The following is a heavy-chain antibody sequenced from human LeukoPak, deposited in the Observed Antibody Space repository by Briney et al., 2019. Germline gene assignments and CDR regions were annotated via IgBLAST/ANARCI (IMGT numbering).Heavy chain of an antibody. Sequence: HSQTLSLTCAISGDSVSSNTPAWNWIRQSPSRGLGWLGRTYYRSKWYNDYAVSVRSPLTINPDTAKNQFSLQLNSVTPEDTAVYYCASQQRGAFDYWGQGTLVTVSS. J-gene: IGHJ4*02. CDR3: ASQQRGAFDY. CDR1: GDSVSSNTPA. CDR2: TYYRSKWYN. D-gene: IGHD2-2*01. V-gene: IGHV6-1*01.